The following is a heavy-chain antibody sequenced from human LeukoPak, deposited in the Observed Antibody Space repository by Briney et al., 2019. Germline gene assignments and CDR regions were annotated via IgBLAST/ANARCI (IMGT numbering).Heavy chain of an antibody. V-gene: IGHV3-15*01. J-gene: IGHJ4*02. CDR3: TLPWGSGSYYDY. CDR1: GFTFSNAW. CDR2: IKSKTDGGTT. Sequence: KSGGSLRLSCAASGFTFSNAWLNWVRQAPGKGLEWVGHIKSKTDGGTTDYAAPVKGRFTISRDDSKNTLFLQMSSLKTEDTAVYYCTLPWGSGSYYDYWGQGTLVTVSS. D-gene: IGHD3-10*01.